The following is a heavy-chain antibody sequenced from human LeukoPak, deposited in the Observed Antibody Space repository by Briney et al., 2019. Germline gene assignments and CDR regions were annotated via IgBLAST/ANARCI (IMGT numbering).Heavy chain of an antibody. V-gene: IGHV3-53*05. CDR3: ARDGDYFESSAYSPGTY. D-gene: IGHD3-22*01. CDR2: IYSGGST. Sequence: GGSLRLSCAASEFTVSSNYMSWVRQAPGKGLEWVSVIYSGGSTYYADSVKGRFTISRDNSKKTLYLQMNSLRAEDTAVYYCARDGDYFESSAYSPGTYWGQGTLVNVSP. J-gene: IGHJ4*02. CDR1: EFTVSSNY.